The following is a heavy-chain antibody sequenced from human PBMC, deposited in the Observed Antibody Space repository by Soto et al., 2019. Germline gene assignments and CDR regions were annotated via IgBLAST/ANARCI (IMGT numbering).Heavy chain of an antibody. J-gene: IGHJ3*02. Sequence: SVKVSCKASGGTFSSYAISWVRQAPGQGLEWMGGIIPILGTANYAQKFQGRVTITADESTSTAYMELSSLRSDDTAVYYCARGGPTGYSSGWYAFDIWGQGTMVTVSS. CDR1: GGTFSSYA. CDR2: IIPILGTA. D-gene: IGHD6-19*01. V-gene: IGHV1-69*13. CDR3: ARGGPTGYSSGWYAFDI.